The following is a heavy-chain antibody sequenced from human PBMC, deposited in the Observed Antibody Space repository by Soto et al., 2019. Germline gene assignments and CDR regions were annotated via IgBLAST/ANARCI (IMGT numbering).Heavy chain of an antibody. CDR3: AKDPLSSLATRLYYFDH. CDR1: GFMFKKYA. J-gene: IGHJ4*02. D-gene: IGHD2-21*02. V-gene: IGHV3-23*01. Sequence: EVQLLESGGGLVQPGGSLRLSCAASGFMFKKYAMGWVRQAPGKGLEWVSGISGSDGRTSYAESVKGRFTISRDNSKSTLHLQMNSLRPEDTAMYYCAKDPLSSLATRLYYFDHWGQGNLVTVSS. CDR2: ISGSDGRT.